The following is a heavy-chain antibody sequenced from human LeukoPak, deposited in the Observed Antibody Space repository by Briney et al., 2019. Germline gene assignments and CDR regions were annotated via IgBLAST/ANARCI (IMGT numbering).Heavy chain of an antibody. V-gene: IGHV1-8*02. J-gene: IGHJ4*02. Sequence: GASVKVSCKASGYTFTRYVINWVRQATGQGLAWMGWMNPNSGNTGYAQKFQGRVTMTRNTSISTAYMELSSLRSEDTAVYYCARAARITKNKAITAAELYHFDYWGQGTLVTVSS. D-gene: IGHD6-13*01. CDR2: MNPNSGNT. CDR1: GYTFTRYV. CDR3: ARAARITKNKAITAAELYHFDY.